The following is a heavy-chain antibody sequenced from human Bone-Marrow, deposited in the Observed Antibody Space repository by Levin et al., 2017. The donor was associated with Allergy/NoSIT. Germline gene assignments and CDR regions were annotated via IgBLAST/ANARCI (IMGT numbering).Heavy chain of an antibody. J-gene: IGHJ6*03. D-gene: IGHD4-11*01. Sequence: ASVKVSCKASGYTFTRYDINWVRQAIFQGLEWMGWMNPNSGNTGYAPKFQGRVTMTRNTSTGTAFMELTSLRSEDTAVYYCTRGAFDSNYHFYMDVWGKGTTVTVSS. V-gene: IGHV1-8*01. CDR2: MNPNSGNT. CDR1: GYTFTRYD. CDR3: TRGAFDSNYHFYMDV.